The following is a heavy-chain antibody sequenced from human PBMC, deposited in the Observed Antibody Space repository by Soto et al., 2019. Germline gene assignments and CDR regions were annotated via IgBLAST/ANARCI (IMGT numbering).Heavy chain of an antibody. CDR1: GDSVSRNSSA. J-gene: IGHJ6*02. CDR2: TYYRSKWYF. D-gene: IGHD5-12*01. V-gene: IGHV6-1*01. Sequence: SHPLSLASAISGDSVSRNSSACNFIRQSPSRGLEWLGRTYYRSKWYFDYAVSVKSRITFNPDTSKNQFSLQLNSVTPEDTAVYYCARDRAIVATLGEDYYYYYGMDVWGQGTTVTVSS. CDR3: ARDRAIVATLGEDYYYYYGMDV.